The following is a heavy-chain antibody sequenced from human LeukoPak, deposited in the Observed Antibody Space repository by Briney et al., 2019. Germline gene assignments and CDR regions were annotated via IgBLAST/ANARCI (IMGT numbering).Heavy chain of an antibody. J-gene: IGHJ4*02. Sequence: EASVKVSCKVSGYTLTELSMHWVRQAPGKGLEWMGGFDPEDGETIYAQKFQGRVTMTEDTSTDTAYMELSSLRSEDTAVYYCATESRGVAAHPGFGYWGQGTLVTVSS. CDR1: GYTLTELS. CDR2: FDPEDGET. V-gene: IGHV1-24*01. D-gene: IGHD6-6*01. CDR3: ATESRGVAAHPGFGY.